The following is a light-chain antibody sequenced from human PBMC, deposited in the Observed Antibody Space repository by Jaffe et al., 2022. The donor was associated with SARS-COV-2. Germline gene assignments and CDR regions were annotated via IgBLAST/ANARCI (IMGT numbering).Light chain of an antibody. J-gene: IGLJ1*01. Sequence: QSVLTQPPSVSAAPGQKVTISCSGSSSNIGNDYVSWYQQLPGTVPKLLIYESYKRPSGIPDRFSGSKSGTSATLGITGLQAGDEADYYCGAWDSSLSVYVFGTGTKVTVL. CDR2: ESY. V-gene: IGLV1-51*02. CDR1: SSNIGNDY. CDR3: GAWDSSLSVYV.